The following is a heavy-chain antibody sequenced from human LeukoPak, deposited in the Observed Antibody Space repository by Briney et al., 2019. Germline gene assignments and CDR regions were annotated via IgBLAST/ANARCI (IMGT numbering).Heavy chain of an antibody. D-gene: IGHD6-6*01. Sequence: KESGPTLVKPTQTLTLTCTFSGFSLSTSGVGVGWIRQPPGKALEWLALISWNDDKRYSPSLKSRLTITKDTSKNQVVLTMTNMDPVDTATYYCAHRSRVFSIAAPAPGYFDYWGQGTLVTVSS. CDR3: AHRSRVFSIAAPAPGYFDY. CDR1: GFSLSTSGVG. CDR2: ISWNDDK. V-gene: IGHV2-5*01. J-gene: IGHJ4*02.